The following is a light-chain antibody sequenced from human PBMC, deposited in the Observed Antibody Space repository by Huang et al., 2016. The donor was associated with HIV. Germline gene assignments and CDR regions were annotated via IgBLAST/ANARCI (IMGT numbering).Light chain of an antibody. CDR3: QQYNNWPPYT. V-gene: IGKV3-15*01. Sequence: EVIMTQSPATFSVSPGETATLSCRASQSVSSNLGWYQQRPGQAPRLLIYNTSTRATGIPARFSGGGSGTDFTLTISSVQSEDFAVYYCQQYNNWPPYTFGQGTKLEIK. J-gene: IGKJ2*01. CDR2: NTS. CDR1: QSVSSN.